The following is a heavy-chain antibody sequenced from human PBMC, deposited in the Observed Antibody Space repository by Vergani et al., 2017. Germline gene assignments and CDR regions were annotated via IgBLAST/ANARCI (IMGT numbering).Heavy chain of an antibody. CDR2: ISHGAGNL. CDR3: AKTRGNSFNSWDI. D-gene: IGHD2-15*01. CDR1: RFTFSNFA. V-gene: IGHV3-23*01. Sequence: LLESGGDLVQPGGSLRLSCAASRFTFSNFAMSWVRQAPGKGPEWVSTISHGAGNLYYADSVRGRFTIARDDSTNTLFLYMSNLRPEDTAMYYCAKTRGNSFNSWDIWGRGTTVTVSS. J-gene: IGHJ6*02.